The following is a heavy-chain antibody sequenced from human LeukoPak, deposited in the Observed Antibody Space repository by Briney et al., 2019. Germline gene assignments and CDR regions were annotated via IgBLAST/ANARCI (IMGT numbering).Heavy chain of an antibody. Sequence: SVKVSCKASGGTFSSYAISWVRQAPGQGLEWMGGIIPIFGTANYAQKFQGRVTITADESTSTAYMELSSLRSEDTAVYYCARTLYCSSTSCYTDLGYWGQGTLVTVSS. V-gene: IGHV1-69*01. D-gene: IGHD2-2*02. J-gene: IGHJ4*02. CDR3: ARTLYCSSTSCYTDLGY. CDR2: IIPIFGTA. CDR1: GGTFSSYA.